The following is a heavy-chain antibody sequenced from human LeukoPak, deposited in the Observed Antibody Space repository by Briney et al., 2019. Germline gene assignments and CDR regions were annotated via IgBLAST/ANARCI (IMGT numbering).Heavy chain of an antibody. CDR3: ARARYSYGYYFDY. J-gene: IGHJ4*02. Sequence: SETLSLTCTVSGGSISSSSYYWGWIRQPPGKGLEWIGSIYHSGGTYYNPSLKSRVTISVDTSKNQFSLKLSSVTAADTAVYYCARARYSYGYYFDYWGQGTLVTVSS. CDR2: IYHSGGT. D-gene: IGHD5-18*01. V-gene: IGHV4-39*07. CDR1: GGSISSSSYY.